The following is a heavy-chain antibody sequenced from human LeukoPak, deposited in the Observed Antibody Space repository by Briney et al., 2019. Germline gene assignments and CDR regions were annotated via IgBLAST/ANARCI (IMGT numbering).Heavy chain of an antibody. Sequence: PSETLSLTCTVSGGSISSSTYYWGWIRQPPGKGLEWIGNIYYSGNAYHNPSLKSRVTISVDTSTNQFSLRLTSVTAADTAVYYCARGHLPHNWFDPWGQGTLVTVSS. J-gene: IGHJ5*02. V-gene: IGHV4-39*07. CDR2: IYYSGNA. CDR1: GGSISSSTYY. CDR3: ARGHLPHNWFDP.